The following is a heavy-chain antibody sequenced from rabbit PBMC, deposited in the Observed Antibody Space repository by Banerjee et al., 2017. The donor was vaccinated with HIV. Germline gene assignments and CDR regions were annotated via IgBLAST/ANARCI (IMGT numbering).Heavy chain of an antibody. D-gene: IGHD8-1*01. Sequence: QEQLVESGGGLVKPGASLTLTCTASGFSFSSSHFMCWVRQAPGEGLEWIGCIYAGNDGNTYYASWAKGRFTISKASSTTVTLQMTSLTAADTATYFCARDTAGNIDYTFNLWGQGTLVTVS. V-gene: IGHV1S45*01. CDR3: ARDTAGNIDYTFNL. J-gene: IGHJ4*01. CDR2: IYAGNDGNT. CDR1: GFSFSSSHF.